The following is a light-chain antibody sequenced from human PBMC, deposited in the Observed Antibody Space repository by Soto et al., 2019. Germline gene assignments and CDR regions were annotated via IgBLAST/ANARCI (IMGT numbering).Light chain of an antibody. J-gene: IGKJ2*01. CDR2: KAS. CDR3: QQYNTYSHMYS. Sequence: DIQMTQSPSTLSASVGDRVTITCRASQKISTWLAWFQQKPGKAPKLLIYKASNLESGVPSRFSGTGSGTEFTLSISNLQPDDFATYYCQQYNTYSHMYSFCQGTKVEIK. V-gene: IGKV1-5*03. CDR1: QKISTW.